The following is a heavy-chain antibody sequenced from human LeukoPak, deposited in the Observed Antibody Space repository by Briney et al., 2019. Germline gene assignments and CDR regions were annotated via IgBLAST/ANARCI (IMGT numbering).Heavy chain of an antibody. D-gene: IGHD1-26*01. CDR2: IYSGGST. V-gene: IGHV3-66*02. Sequence: GGSLRLSCAASGFTVSSNYMSWVRQAPGKGLEWVAVIYSGGSTYYADSVKGRFTISRDNSKNTLYLQMNSLRAEDTAVYYCARDSIVGAKYAFDIWGQGTMLTVSS. CDR1: GFTVSSNY. J-gene: IGHJ3*02. CDR3: ARDSIVGAKYAFDI.